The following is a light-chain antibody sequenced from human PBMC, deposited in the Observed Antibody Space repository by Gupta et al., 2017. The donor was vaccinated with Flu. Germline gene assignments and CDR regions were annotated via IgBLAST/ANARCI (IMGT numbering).Light chain of an antibody. J-gene: IGLJ3*02. CDR2: STN. V-gene: IGLV8-61*01. CDR1: SRSVSTSYY. CDR3: GLYMGNGISV. Sequence: QTVVTQEPSLSVSPGETVPLTCGLSSRSVSTSYYPTWYQQTPGQAPRTLIYSTNTPSSGVPERFSGSIIGNKSAHTITGAQADDESDYYCGLYMGNGISVFGGGTKLTVL.